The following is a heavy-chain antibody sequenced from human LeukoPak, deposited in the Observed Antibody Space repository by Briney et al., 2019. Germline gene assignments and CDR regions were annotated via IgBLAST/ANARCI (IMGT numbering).Heavy chain of an antibody. J-gene: IGHJ4*02. V-gene: IGHV3-9*01. CDR2: ISWNSGSI. Sequence: GGSLRLSCAASGFTFDDYAMHWVRQATGKGLEWVSGISWNSGSIGYADSVKGRFTISRDNAKNSLYLQMNGLRAEDTALYYCAKDSLVRSIAAAGPDYWGQGTPVTVSS. CDR3: AKDSLVRSIAAAGPDY. CDR1: GFTFDDYA. D-gene: IGHD6-13*01.